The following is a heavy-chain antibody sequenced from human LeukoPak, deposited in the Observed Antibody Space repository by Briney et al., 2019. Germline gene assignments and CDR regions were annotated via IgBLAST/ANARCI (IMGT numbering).Heavy chain of an antibody. V-gene: IGHV4-39*07. Sequence: SETLSLTCTVSDGSINISSYYWGWIRQPPGKGLEWIGSIYSSGSTYYNPSLKSRVTISLDTSRNQLSLKLSSVTAADTAVYYCARGWYYYDSSGYYSYGMDVWGQGTTVTVSS. D-gene: IGHD3-22*01. CDR2: IYSSGST. J-gene: IGHJ6*02. CDR1: DGSINISSYY. CDR3: ARGWYYYDSSGYYSYGMDV.